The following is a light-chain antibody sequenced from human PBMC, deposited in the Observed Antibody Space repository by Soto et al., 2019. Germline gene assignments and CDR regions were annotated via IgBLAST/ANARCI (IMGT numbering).Light chain of an antibody. Sequence: DIQMTPSPSSLSAAIGDRVTITCRARQSIKTYLNWYQHKPGAAPKPLIFGASNLASRVPSRFSGSGSGTEFTLSISSLPPEDFATYYCQQGYSTTPITFGQGTRLEIK. CDR3: QQGYSTTPIT. J-gene: IGKJ5*01. V-gene: IGKV1-39*01. CDR1: QSIKTY. CDR2: GAS.